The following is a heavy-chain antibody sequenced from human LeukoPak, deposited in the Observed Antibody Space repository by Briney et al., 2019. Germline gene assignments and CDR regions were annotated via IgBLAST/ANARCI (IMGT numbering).Heavy chain of an antibody. CDR2: IYYSGST. V-gene: IGHV4-59*01. CDR1: GGPISSYY. CDR3: ARTPLTGTTLYYYGMDV. J-gene: IGHJ6*02. Sequence: SETLSLTCTVSGGPISSYYWSWIRQPPGKGLERIGYIYYSGSTNYNPSLKSRVTISVDTSKNQFSLKLSSVTAADTAVYYCARTPLTGTTLYYYGMDVWGQGTTVTVSS. D-gene: IGHD1-7*01.